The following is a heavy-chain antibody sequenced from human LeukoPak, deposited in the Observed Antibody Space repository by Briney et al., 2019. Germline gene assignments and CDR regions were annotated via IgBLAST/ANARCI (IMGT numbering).Heavy chain of an antibody. CDR2: ISGSGGST. CDR1: GFTFSSYA. J-gene: IGHJ5*02. CDR3: AKAPNGDYGGNWFDP. V-gene: IGHV3-23*01. D-gene: IGHD4-17*01. Sequence: PGGSLRLSCAASGFTFSSYAMSWVRQAPGKGLEWVSAISGSGGSTYYADSVKGRFTISRDNSKNTLYLQMNSLGAEDTAVHYCAKAPNGDYGGNWFDPWGQGTLVTVSS.